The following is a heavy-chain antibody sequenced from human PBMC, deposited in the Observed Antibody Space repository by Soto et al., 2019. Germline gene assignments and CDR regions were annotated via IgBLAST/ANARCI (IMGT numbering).Heavy chain of an antibody. CDR3: ARGATMVRGVIAVNSYYGMDV. Sequence: SETLSLTCAVYGGSFSGYYWSWIRQPPGKGLEWIRENNHSGSTIYNPSLKSRVTISVDTSKNQFSLKLSSVTAADTAVYYCARGATMVRGVIAVNSYYGMDVWGQGTTVTLSS. CDR2: NNHSGST. J-gene: IGHJ6*02. D-gene: IGHD3-10*01. CDR1: GGSFSGYY. V-gene: IGHV4-34*01.